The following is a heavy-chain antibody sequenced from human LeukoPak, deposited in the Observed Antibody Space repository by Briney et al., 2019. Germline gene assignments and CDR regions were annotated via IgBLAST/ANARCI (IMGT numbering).Heavy chain of an antibody. V-gene: IGHV3-53*01. CDR2: IYSGGST. CDR1: GFTVSSSY. Sequence: LTGGSLRLSCAASGFTVSSSYMSWVRQAPGKGLEWVSVIYSGGSTYYTDSVKGRFTISRDNSKNTVYLQMNSLRAEDTAIYYCAGDYDFDWGQGTLVTVSS. CDR3: AGDYDFD. J-gene: IGHJ4*02. D-gene: IGHD3-3*01.